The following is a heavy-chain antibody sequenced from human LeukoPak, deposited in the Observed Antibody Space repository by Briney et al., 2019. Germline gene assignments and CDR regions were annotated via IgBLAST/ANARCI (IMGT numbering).Heavy chain of an antibody. CDR1: GFTFSTYA. Sequence: GGSLRLSCAASGFTFSTYAMNWVRQAPGKGLEWVSLISDSGDTTYYADSVKGRFTISRDNSKNTLSLQMNSLRAEDTAVYYCARAGATVSTIWFDPWGQGTLVTVSS. CDR3: ARAGATVSTIWFDP. V-gene: IGHV3-23*01. D-gene: IGHD6-25*01. CDR2: ISDSGDTT. J-gene: IGHJ5*02.